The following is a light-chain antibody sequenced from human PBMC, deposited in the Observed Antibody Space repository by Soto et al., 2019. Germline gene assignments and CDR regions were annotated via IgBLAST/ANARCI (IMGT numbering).Light chain of an antibody. J-gene: IGLJ1*01. CDR1: SSDVGAYNY. V-gene: IGLV2-14*01. CDR2: DVS. Sequence: QSALTQPASVSGSPGQSITISCTGTSSDVGAYNYDSWYQQYPGEAPKVIIYDVSHRPAGVSNRFSGSKSGNTASLTISGLQTQDEADYYCSSYTSATTYVFGTGTKVNRP. CDR3: SSYTSATTYV.